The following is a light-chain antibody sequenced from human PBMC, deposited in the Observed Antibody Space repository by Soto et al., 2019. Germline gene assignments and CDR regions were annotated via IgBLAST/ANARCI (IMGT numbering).Light chain of an antibody. CDR3: ASFTSSDTWV. CDR1: SSDAGGYNY. Sequence: QSVLTQPASVSGSPGQSITISCTGTSSDAGGYNYVSWFQQYPGKAPKLMIYEVSNWPSGVSNRFSGSKSGNTASLTISGLQAEDEADYYCASFTSSDTWVFGGGTK. V-gene: IGLV2-14*01. J-gene: IGLJ3*02. CDR2: EVS.